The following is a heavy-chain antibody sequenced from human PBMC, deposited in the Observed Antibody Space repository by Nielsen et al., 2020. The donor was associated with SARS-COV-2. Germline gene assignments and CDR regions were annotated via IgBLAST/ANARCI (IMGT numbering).Heavy chain of an antibody. D-gene: IGHD5-18*01. CDR3: ASAYSYGSDTFDI. J-gene: IGHJ3*02. Sequence: GGSLRLSCAASGFSFSDYAIHWVRQAPGKGLEWVAVISYDGSEKYYGDSVKGRLTISRDNSKSTLYLQMNGLRAEDTAIYYCASAYSYGSDTFDIWGQGTVVTVSS. CDR2: ISYDGSEK. V-gene: IGHV3-30*04. CDR1: GFSFSDYA.